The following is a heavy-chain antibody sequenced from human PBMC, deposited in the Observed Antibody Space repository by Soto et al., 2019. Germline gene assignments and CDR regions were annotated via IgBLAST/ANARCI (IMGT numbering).Heavy chain of an antibody. V-gene: IGHV3-33*01. D-gene: IGHD6-19*01. J-gene: IGHJ6*02. CDR2: IWSDGKKE. Sequence: QVQLVESGGGVVQPGRSLRLSCVGSGFPFWHYGMHWVRQAPGKGLEWVAVIWSDGKKESYADFVKGRFAISRDNFKDTLYLQTNTLRAEDTAVYSWARDRDGGWFHMDVWGQGTTVTVSS. CDR1: GFPFWHYG. CDR3: ARDRDGGWFHMDV.